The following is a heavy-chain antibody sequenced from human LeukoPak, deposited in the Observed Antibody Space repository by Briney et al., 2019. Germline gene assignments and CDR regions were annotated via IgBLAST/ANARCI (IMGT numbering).Heavy chain of an antibody. CDR1: GGSFSGYY. J-gene: IGHJ6*03. CDR2: IYSSVST. V-gene: IGHV4-4*09. Sequence: SETLSLTCAVYGGSFSGYYWSWIRQPPGEGLEWIGYIYSSVSTNYNPSLKSRVTISIDTSKSQFSLKLSSVTAADTGVYYCARQRCSGGSCYRVDYYYYMDVWGKGTTVTVSS. D-gene: IGHD2-15*01. CDR3: ARQRCSGGSCYRVDYYYYMDV.